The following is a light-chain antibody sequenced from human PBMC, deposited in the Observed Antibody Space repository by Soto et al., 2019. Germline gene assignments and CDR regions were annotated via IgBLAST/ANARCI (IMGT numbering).Light chain of an antibody. V-gene: IGLV2-23*01. CDR2: EGS. Sequence: QSVLTQPASVSGSPGQSITISCTGTSRDVGSYNLVSWYQQHPGKAPKLMIYEGSKRPSGVSNRFSGSKSGNTASLTISGLQAEDEADYYCCSYAGSSTSVVSGVGTKLTVL. CDR1: SRDVGSYNL. J-gene: IGLJ2*01. CDR3: CSYAGSSTSVV.